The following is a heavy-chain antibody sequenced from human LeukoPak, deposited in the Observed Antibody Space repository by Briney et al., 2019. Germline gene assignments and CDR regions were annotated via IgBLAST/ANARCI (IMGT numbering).Heavy chain of an antibody. CDR1: GDSVSSNSAA. CDR2: TYYRSKWYN. Sequence: SQTLSLTCAISGDSVSSNSAAWNWIRQSPSRGLEWLGRTYYRSKWYNDYAVSVKSRITINPDTSKNQFSLQLNSVTPEDTAVYYCARDRTAAAGIGYYYYYMDVWGKGTTVTISS. V-gene: IGHV6-1*01. D-gene: IGHD6-13*01. CDR3: ARDRTAAAGIGYYYYYMDV. J-gene: IGHJ6*03.